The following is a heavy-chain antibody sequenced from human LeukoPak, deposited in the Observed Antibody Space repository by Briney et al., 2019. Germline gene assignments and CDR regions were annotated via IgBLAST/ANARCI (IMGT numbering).Heavy chain of an antibody. J-gene: IGHJ6*03. V-gene: IGHV3-30*04. CDR3: ARDHPSVGNYYYYYYYMDV. Sequence: GRSLRLSCAASGFTFSSYAMHWVRQAPGKGLEWVAVISYDGSNKYYADSVKGRFTISRDNSKNTLYLQMNSLRAEDTAVYYCARDHPSVGNYYYYYYYMDVWGKGTTVTVSS. CDR2: ISYDGSNK. D-gene: IGHD4-23*01. CDR1: GFTFSSYA.